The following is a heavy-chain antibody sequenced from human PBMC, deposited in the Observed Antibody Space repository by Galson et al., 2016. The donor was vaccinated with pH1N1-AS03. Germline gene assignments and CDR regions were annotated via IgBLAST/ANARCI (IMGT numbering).Heavy chain of an antibody. Sequence: SVKVSCKASGGTFSSYAISWVRQAPGQGLEWMGGIIPIFGTANYAQKFQGRVTITADGSTSTAYMELSSLRSEDTAVYYCARGGISYGSGGYYPAFDYWGQGTLVTVSS. CDR1: GGTFSSYA. CDR2: IIPIFGTA. CDR3: ARGGISYGSGGYYPAFDY. D-gene: IGHD3-10*01. J-gene: IGHJ4*02. V-gene: IGHV1-69*13.